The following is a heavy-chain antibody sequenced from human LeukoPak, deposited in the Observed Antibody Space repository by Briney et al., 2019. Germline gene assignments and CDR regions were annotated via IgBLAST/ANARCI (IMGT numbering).Heavy chain of an antibody. V-gene: IGHV3-43*02. CDR2: ISGVGGST. J-gene: IGHJ4*02. D-gene: IGHD5-24*01. Sequence: GGSLRLSCAPSGFTLYDYAMYWVRQAPAKGLEWVSLISGVGGSTYYADSVKGRFTISRDNSKNSLYLQMNSLRTEDIALYYCAKVSYGRDGYNYGDYWGQGTLVTVSS. CDR1: GFTLYDYA. CDR3: AKVSYGRDGYNYGDY.